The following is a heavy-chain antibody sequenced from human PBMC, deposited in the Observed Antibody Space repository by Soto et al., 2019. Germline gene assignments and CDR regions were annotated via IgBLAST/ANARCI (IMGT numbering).Heavy chain of an antibody. J-gene: IGHJ4*02. Sequence: QVQLQQSGPGLVKPSQTLSLTCAVSGDSVSSNNIAWNWLRQSPWRGLEWLGRTYYRSKWYNEYAVSVRSRITINLDTSKNQFSLQLNSVTPEDTAVYYCARGLWSTFDYWGQGAQVTVSS. CDR1: GDSVSSNNIA. D-gene: IGHD2-21*01. CDR2: TYYRSKWYN. V-gene: IGHV6-1*01. CDR3: ARGLWSTFDY.